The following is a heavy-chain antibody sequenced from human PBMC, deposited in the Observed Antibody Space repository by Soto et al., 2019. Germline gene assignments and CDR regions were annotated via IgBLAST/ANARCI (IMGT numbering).Heavy chain of an antibody. J-gene: IGHJ6*02. CDR2: ISSGSSYI. V-gene: IGHV3-21*06. D-gene: IGHD3-10*01. CDR1: GFTFSSYS. Sequence: EVQLVESGGGLVKPGGSLILSCAASGFTFSSYSMNWVRQAPGKGLEWVSSISSGSSYIYYADSVKGRFTISRDNAKNSLYLQMNSLRAEDTAVYYCARSSGGSGKLWNYYGMDVWGQGTTVTVSS. CDR3: ARSSGGSGKLWNYYGMDV.